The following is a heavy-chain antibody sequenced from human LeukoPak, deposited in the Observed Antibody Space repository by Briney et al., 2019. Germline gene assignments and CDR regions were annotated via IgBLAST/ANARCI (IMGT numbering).Heavy chain of an antibody. D-gene: IGHD3-22*01. CDR2: ISYDGSNK. Sequence: GGSLRLSCAASGFTFSSYGMHWDRQAPGKGLEWVAVISYDGSNKYYADSVKGRFTISRDNSKNTLYLQMNSLRAEDTAVYYCAKDQPVYGSSGYFDYWGQGTLVTVSS. CDR1: GFTFSSYG. V-gene: IGHV3-30*18. CDR3: AKDQPVYGSSGYFDY. J-gene: IGHJ4*02.